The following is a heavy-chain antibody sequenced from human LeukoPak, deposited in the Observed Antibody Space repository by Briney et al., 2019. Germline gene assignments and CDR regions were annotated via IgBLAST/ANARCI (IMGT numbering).Heavy chain of an antibody. D-gene: IGHD3-10*01. CDR1: VVSLSSNSAA. Sequence: QTLSLTCAISVVSLSSNSAASSWITHSPQGGLECVGSTYYRSKWYNGYALSVKSRIINIPDTSKSQFSLPPNSVAPEHTAVYYCARGAGSGSFGAASKRAYYYMDVWGKGTTVTASS. CDR3: ARGAGSGSFGAASKRAYYYMDV. J-gene: IGHJ6*03. CDR2: TYYRSKWYN. V-gene: IGHV6-1*01.